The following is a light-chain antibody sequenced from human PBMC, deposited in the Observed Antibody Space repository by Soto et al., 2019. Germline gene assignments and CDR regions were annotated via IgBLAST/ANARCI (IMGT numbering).Light chain of an antibody. Sequence: QSALTQPASVSGSPGQSITISCTGTSSDVGGYNYVSWYQQHPGKAPKLMIYEVSNRPSGVSNRFSGSKSGNTASLTISGLQAEDEADYYCISYTSSSTLEVFGGGTKVTVL. V-gene: IGLV2-14*01. CDR1: SSDVGGYNY. J-gene: IGLJ2*01. CDR2: EVS. CDR3: ISYTSSSTLEV.